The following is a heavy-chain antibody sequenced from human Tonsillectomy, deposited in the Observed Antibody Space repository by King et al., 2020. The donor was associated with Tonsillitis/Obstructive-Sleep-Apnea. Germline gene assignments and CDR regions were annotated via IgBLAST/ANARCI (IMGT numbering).Heavy chain of an antibody. J-gene: IGHJ4*02. D-gene: IGHD2-21*02. V-gene: IGHV4-31*03. CDR3: ARGRVVTAIRAYYLDY. Sequence: VQLQESGPGLVKPSQTLSLTCTVSGASISSGGYYGRWIRQHPGKGLEWIGYIYYSGSTDYNPSLKSRVTISVDKSKNQFSLKLSSVTAADTAVYYCARGRVVTAIRAYYLDYWGQGTLVTVSS. CDR2: IYYSGST. CDR1: GASISSGGYY.